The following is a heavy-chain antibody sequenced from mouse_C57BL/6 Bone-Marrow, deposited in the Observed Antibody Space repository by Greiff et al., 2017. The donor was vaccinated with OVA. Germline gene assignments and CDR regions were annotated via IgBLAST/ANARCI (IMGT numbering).Heavy chain of an antibody. CDR3: ARQGGSSYEGYFDV. Sequence: EVQLVESGGGLVQPGGSLKLSCAASGFTFSDYYMYWVRQTPEKRLEWVAYISNGGGSTYYPDTVKGRFTISRDNAKNTLYLQMSRLKSEDTAMYYCARQGGSSYEGYFDVWGTGTTVTVSS. D-gene: IGHD1-1*01. CDR1: GFTFSDYY. J-gene: IGHJ1*03. CDR2: ISNGGGST. V-gene: IGHV5-12*01.